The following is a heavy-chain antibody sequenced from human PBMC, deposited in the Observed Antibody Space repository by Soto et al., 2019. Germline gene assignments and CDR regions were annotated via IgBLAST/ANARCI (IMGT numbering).Heavy chain of an antibody. CDR3: AAVPVLRFLKWLPAYFDY. CDR1: GFMFTSSA. CDR2: LVVGSGNT. V-gene: IGHV1-58*01. D-gene: IGHD3-3*01. J-gene: IGHJ4*02. Sequence: SVKVSCKTSGFMFTSSAVQWVRQARGQRLEWIGWLVVGSGNTRYAQHFQERVTLTRDMSTGTAYMELSSLRSEDTAVYYCAAVPVLRFLKWLPAYFDYWGQGTLVTVSS.